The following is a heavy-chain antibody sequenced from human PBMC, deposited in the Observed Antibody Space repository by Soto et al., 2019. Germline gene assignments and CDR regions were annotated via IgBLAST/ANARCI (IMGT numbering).Heavy chain of an antibody. V-gene: IGHV1-18*01. CDR2: INGYNGNT. Sequence: QVQLVQSGAEVKKPGASVKVSCKASGYTFTRSGISWVRQAPGQGLEWMGWINGYNGNTNYTQKMQGRITMTTDTPTSTANMELRSLSSDDTAVYYCARMGDVPYYYYGMDVWGQGTTVIVSS. D-gene: IGHD3-16*01. CDR1: GYTFTRSG. J-gene: IGHJ6*02. CDR3: ARMGDVPYYYYGMDV.